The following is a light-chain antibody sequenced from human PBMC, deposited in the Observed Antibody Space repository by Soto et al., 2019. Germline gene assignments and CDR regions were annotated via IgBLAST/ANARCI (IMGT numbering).Light chain of an antibody. J-gene: IGLJ3*02. V-gene: IGLV9-49*01. CDR2: VGTGGILG. CDR1: SGYSNYK. Sequence: QSVLTQPLSASASLGASVTLSCTLSSGYSNYKVDWYQQRPGKGPRFVMRVGTGGILGSRGDGIPDRFSVLASGLNRSLTIKNIQEEDESDYHCGADHGSGSNFVVVFGGGTKLTVL. CDR3: GADHGSGSNFVVV.